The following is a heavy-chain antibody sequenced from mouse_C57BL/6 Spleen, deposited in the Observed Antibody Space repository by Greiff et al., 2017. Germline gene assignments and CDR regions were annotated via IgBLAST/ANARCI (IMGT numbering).Heavy chain of an antibody. D-gene: IGHD4-1*02. CDR3: TRDPQLGQYAMDY. CDR2: ISSGGDYT. J-gene: IGHJ4*01. V-gene: IGHV5-9-1*02. CDR1: GFTFSSYA. Sequence: EVKLVESGEGLVKPGGSLKLSCAASGFTFSSYAMSWVRQTPEKRLEWVAYISSGGDYTYYADTVKGRFTISRDNARNTLYLQMSSLKSEDTAVYYCTRDPQLGQYAMDYWGQGTSVTVSS.